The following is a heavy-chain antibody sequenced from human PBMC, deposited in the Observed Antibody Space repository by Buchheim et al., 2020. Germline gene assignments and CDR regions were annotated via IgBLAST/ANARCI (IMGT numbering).Heavy chain of an antibody. Sequence: QVQLVESGGGLVKPGGSLRLSCAASGFTFSDYYMSWIRQAPGKGLEWVSYISSSSSYTNYADSVKGRFTISRDNAKNSLYLQMNSLRAEDTAVYYCARDLRRGVVVPAAIGTPLDYWGQGTL. J-gene: IGHJ4*02. CDR3: ARDLRRGVVVPAAIGTPLDY. D-gene: IGHD2-2*02. V-gene: IGHV3-11*06. CDR1: GFTFSDYY. CDR2: ISSSSSYT.